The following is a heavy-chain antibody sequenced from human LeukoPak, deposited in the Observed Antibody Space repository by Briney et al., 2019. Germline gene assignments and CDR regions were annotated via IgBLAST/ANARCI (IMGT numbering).Heavy chain of an antibody. CDR3: ARVLLQGGSAAFDY. CDR1: GGSISSGDYY. V-gene: IGHV4-61*08. Sequence: SETLSLTCTVSGGSISSGDYYWSWIRQPPGKGLEWIGYIYYSGSTNYNPSLKSRVTISVDTSKNQFSLKLSSVTAADTAVYYCARVLLQGGSAAFDYWGQGTLVTVSS. J-gene: IGHJ4*02. CDR2: IYYSGST. D-gene: IGHD3-10*01.